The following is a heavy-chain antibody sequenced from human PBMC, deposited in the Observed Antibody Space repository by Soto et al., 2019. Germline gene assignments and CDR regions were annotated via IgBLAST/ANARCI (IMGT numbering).Heavy chain of an antibody. CDR3: ARGPSGDKVHY. D-gene: IGHD7-27*01. J-gene: IGHJ4*02. CDR1: LSSIPNAYSY. Sequence: SETLSLTCTVNLSSIPNAYSYWSWIRQPPGEGLEWIGHIFDSGTTYTNPSLRSQVAISLDTSKNHFSLTLSSVTAADTAVYYCARGPSGDKVHYWGQGALVT. V-gene: IGHV4-30-4*01. CDR2: IFDSGTT.